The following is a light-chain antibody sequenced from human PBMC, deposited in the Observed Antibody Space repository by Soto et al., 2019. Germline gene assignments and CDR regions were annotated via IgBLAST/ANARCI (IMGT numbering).Light chain of an antibody. J-gene: IGLJ1*01. CDR3: CSYAGSSTYV. CDR1: SSDVGSYNL. Sequence: QSVLTQPASVSGSPGQSITISCTGTSSDVGSYNLVSWYQQHPHKAPKLMIYEGSKRPSGVSNRFSGSKSGNTASLTISGLQAEDEADYYCCSYAGSSTYVFGPGTKVSV. V-gene: IGLV2-23*01. CDR2: EGS.